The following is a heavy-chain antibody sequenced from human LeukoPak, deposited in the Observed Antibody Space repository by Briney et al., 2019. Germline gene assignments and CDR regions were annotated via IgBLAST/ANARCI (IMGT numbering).Heavy chain of an antibody. D-gene: IGHD3-22*01. J-gene: IGHJ3*02. CDR3: ARADSSGSRSAFDI. Sequence: SETLSLTCTVSGGSISSYYWSWIRQPAGKGLEWIGRIYTSGSTNYNPSLKSRVTMSVETCKNQFSLKLRSVTAADTAVYYCARADSSGSRSAFDIWGQGTMVTVSS. CDR1: GGSISSYY. V-gene: IGHV4-4*07. CDR2: IYTSGST.